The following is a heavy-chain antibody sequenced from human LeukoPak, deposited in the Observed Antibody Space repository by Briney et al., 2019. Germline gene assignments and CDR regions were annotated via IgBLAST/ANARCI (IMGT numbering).Heavy chain of an antibody. D-gene: IGHD3-10*02. V-gene: IGHV3-23*01. Sequence: GGSLRLSCAASGFTFSRYAMNWVRQAPGKGLEWVSTISNSGESTYYADSVKGRFTISRDNAKNSLYLQMNSLRAEDTAVYYCAELGITMIGGVWGKGTTVTISS. CDR3: AELGITMIGGV. J-gene: IGHJ6*04. CDR2: ISNSGEST. CDR1: GFTFSRYA.